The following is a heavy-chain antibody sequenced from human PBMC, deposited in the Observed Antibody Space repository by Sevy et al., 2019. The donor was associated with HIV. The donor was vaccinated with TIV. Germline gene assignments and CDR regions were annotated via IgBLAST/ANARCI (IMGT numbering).Heavy chain of an antibody. J-gene: IGHJ4*02. CDR3: ARGSIAAGHYFDY. CDR2: IYYSGST. CDR1: GGSISSSSYY. V-gene: IGHV4-39*01. D-gene: IGHD6-25*01. Sequence: SETLSLTCTVSGGSISSSSYYWGWIRQPPGKGLEWIGSIYYSGSTYYNPSLKSRVTISVDTSKNLFSLKLSSVTAADTAVYYCARGSIAAGHYFDYWGQGTLVTVSS.